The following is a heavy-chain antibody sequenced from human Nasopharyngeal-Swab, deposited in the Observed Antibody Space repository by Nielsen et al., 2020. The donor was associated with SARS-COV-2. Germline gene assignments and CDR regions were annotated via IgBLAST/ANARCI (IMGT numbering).Heavy chain of an antibody. CDR1: GGSIRSSTYY. CDR3: ARDLPPSY. V-gene: IGHV4-39*07. J-gene: IGHJ4*01. Sequence: GSLRLSCTVSGGSIRSSTYYWGWIRQPPGKVLEWIGHIHYGGTTYRNPSLKSRVAISVDTSKNQFSLKMNSVTAADTAVYYCARDLPPSYWGHGTLVTVSS. CDR2: IHYGGTT.